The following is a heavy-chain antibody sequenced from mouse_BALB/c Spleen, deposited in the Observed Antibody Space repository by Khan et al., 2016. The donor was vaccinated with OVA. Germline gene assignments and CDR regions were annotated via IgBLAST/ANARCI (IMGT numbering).Heavy chain of an antibody. V-gene: IGHV1S137*01. CDR2: ISTYYGDA. Sequence: QVQLQQSGAELVRPGVSMKISCKGSGYTFTDFTLHWVKQSHAMSLEWIGVISTYYGDATYNQRFKDKATMTVDKSSSTAYMELARLTSEDSAIYYCTRGGGGNRFAYWGQGTLVTVSA. J-gene: IGHJ3*01. CDR3: TRGGGGNRFAY. CDR1: GYTFTDFT.